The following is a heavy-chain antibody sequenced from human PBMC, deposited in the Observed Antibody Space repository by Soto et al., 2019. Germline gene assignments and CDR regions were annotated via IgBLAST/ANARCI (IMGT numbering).Heavy chain of an antibody. CDR1: GGSTSSSDW. CDR2: IHRAGVT. D-gene: IGHD1-26*01. J-gene: IGHJ4*02. V-gene: IGHV4-4*02. CDR3: AGRPAIHPC. Sequence: QVHLQESGPGLVKPSETLSLTCAISGGSTSSSDWWTWVRQPPGEGLEWIGEIHRAGVTNYNSSLKSRLTISLDHSRNQFSLSLTSVTAADAAVYFCAGRPAIHPCWGQGILVPVSS.